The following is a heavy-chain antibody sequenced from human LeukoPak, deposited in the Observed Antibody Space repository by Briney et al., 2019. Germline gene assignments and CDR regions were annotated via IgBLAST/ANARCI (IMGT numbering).Heavy chain of an antibody. D-gene: IGHD1-26*01. Sequence: GGSLRLSCAASEFTFSSYSMNWVRQPPGKGLDRVPYLSSSSSTIYYADSVKGRFSISRDNAKNSLYLQMNSLRAEDTAVYYCARGGGYYNEAFDIWGQGTMVTVSS. V-gene: IGHV3-48*01. CDR2: LSSSSSTI. CDR1: EFTFSSYS. J-gene: IGHJ3*02. CDR3: ARGGGYYNEAFDI.